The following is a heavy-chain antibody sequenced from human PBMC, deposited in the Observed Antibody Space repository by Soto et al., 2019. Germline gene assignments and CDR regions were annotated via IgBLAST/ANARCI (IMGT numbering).Heavy chain of an antibody. Sequence: GGSLRLSCAASGFTFSSYAMHWVRQAPGKGLEWVAVISYDGSNKYYADAVKGRFTISRDNSKNTLYLQMDSLRAEDTAVYYCAGRSGSSDYWGRGTLVTVSS. CDR3: AGRSGSSDY. D-gene: IGHD3-10*01. V-gene: IGHV3-30-3*01. CDR1: GFTFSSYA. CDR2: ISYDGSNK. J-gene: IGHJ4*02.